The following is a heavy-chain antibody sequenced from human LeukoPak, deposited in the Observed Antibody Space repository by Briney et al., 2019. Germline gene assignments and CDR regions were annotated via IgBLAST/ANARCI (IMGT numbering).Heavy chain of an antibody. CDR2: IKSKTDGGTA. Sequence: GGSLRLSCAASGFXFRNAWISWVRQAPGKGLEWVGRIKSKTDGGTADYAAPVKGRFTISRDDSKNTLFLQLNSLKAEDTAVYYCTTGNYLHWGQGTLVTVSS. CDR3: TTGNYLH. J-gene: IGHJ4*02. V-gene: IGHV3-15*01. D-gene: IGHD5-24*01. CDR1: GFXFRNAW.